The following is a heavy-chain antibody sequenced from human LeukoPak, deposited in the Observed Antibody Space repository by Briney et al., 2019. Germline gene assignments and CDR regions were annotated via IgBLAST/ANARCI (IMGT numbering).Heavy chain of an antibody. CDR1: GFTFSSYE. CDR3: ARGVYYYFDY. J-gene: IGHJ4*02. CDR2: ISSSGSTI. D-gene: IGHD2-8*01. Sequence: GGSLRLSCAASGFTFSSYEMNWVRQAPGKGPEWVSYISSSGSTIYYADSVKGRFTISRDNAKNSLYLQMNSLRAEDTAVYYCARGVYYYFDYWGQGTLVTVSS. V-gene: IGHV3-48*03.